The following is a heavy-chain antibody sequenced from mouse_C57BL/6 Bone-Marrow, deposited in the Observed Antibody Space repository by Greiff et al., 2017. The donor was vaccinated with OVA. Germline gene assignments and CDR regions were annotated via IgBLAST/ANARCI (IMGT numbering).Heavy chain of an antibody. V-gene: IGHV14-4*01. CDR3: TTDDYGPFAY. CDR1: GFNIKDDY. J-gene: IGHJ3*01. D-gene: IGHD2-4*01. CDR2: IDPENGDT. Sequence: DVKLQESGAELVRPGASVKLSCTASGFNIKDDYMHWVKQRPEQGLEWIGWIDPENGDTEYASKFQGKATITADTSSNTAYLQLSSLTSEDTAVYYCTTDDYGPFAYWGQGTLVTVSA.